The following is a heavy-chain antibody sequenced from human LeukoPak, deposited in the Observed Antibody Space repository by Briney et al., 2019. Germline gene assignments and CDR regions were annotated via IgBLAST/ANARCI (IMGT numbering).Heavy chain of an antibody. CDR3: ARDLYYYDNWYFDL. D-gene: IGHD3-22*01. CDR1: GGTFSSYA. Sequence: SVKVSCKASGGTFSSYAISWVRQAPGQGLEWMGGIIPIFGTANYAQKFQGRVTITADESTSTAYMELSSLRSDDTAVYYCARDLYYYDNWYFDLWGRGTLVTVSS. J-gene: IGHJ2*01. CDR2: IIPIFGTA. V-gene: IGHV1-69*13.